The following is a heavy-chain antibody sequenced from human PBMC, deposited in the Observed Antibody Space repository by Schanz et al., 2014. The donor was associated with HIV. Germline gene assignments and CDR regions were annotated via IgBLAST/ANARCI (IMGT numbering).Heavy chain of an antibody. CDR2: IKPNDGET. D-gene: IGHD1-1*01. CDR1: GYTLRELS. V-gene: IGHV1-2*02. Sequence: QVQLVQSGAEVKKPGASVKVSCKVSGYTLRELSVHWVRQAPGQGLEWVGYIKPNDGETYYARKFRGRVTMTRDTSISSASLELTRLRSDDTAVYFCTRNRYQLLPFDFWGQGTLVTVSS. CDR3: TRNRYQLLPFDF. J-gene: IGHJ4*02.